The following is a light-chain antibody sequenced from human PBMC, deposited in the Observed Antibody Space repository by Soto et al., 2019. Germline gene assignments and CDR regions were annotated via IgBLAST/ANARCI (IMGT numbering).Light chain of an antibody. CDR1: RTVSTR. CDR2: GAS. Sequence: MRTSLATVSASVGKRDTLSCSSSRTVSTRLAWYQHRPGQAPRLLIYGASTRATGIPARFSGSGSGTEFTLTISSLQSEDFAVYYCQQYNDWPPFGQGT. J-gene: IGKJ1*01. V-gene: IGKV3-15*01. CDR3: QQYNDWPP.